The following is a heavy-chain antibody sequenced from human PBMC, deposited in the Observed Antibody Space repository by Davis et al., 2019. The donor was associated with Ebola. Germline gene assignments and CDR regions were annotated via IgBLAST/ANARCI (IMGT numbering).Heavy chain of an antibody. V-gene: IGHV4-34*01. J-gene: IGHJ4*02. CDR1: GGSLSGYC. CDR3: ASPHQIRGKDYFDR. CDR2: INHSGRT. D-gene: IGHD2-2*01. Sequence: PSETLSLTCAVYGGSLSGYCWSWIRQPPGKGLEWIGEINHSGRTYYNPSLKSRVTISVDTSRNYFSLRLTSVTAADTAVYYCASPHQIRGKDYFDRWGQGTLVTVSS.